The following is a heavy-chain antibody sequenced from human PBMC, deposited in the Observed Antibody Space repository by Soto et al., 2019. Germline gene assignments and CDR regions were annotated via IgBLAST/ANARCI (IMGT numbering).Heavy chain of an antibody. CDR1: GFTFRSSG. Sequence: GGSLRLSXAASGFTFRSSGMHWVRQAPGKGLEWVASISHDGNNKYYGDSVKGRFTVSRDNSKNTVYLQMVSLRVEDTAVYYCAKDPLQFSSAYYYFDFWGQGTLVTVSS. CDR3: AKDPLQFSSAYYYFDF. J-gene: IGHJ4*01. V-gene: IGHV3-30*18. D-gene: IGHD6-19*01. CDR2: ISHDGNNK.